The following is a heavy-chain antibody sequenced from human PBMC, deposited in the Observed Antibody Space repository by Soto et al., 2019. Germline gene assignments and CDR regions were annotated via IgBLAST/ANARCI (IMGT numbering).Heavy chain of an antibody. CDR2: IYTSGST. CDR1: GGSIGSYC. J-gene: IGHJ6*04. V-gene: IGHV4-4*07. D-gene: IGHD6-19*01. Sequence: SETLSHTCTVVGGSIGSYCWRWIRQTAGKGLEWIGRIYTSGSTNYNPSLKSRVTMSVDTSKNQFSLKLSSVTAADTAVYFCARSPCSRWYTAASAILGKGTTVTVSS. CDR3: ARSPCSRWYTAASAI.